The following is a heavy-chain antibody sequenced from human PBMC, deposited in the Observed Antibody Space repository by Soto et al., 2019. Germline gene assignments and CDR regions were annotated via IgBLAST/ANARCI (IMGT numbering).Heavy chain of an antibody. V-gene: IGHV4-31*03. D-gene: IGHD5-18*01. J-gene: IGHJ2*01. Sequence: QVQLQESGPGLVKPSQTLSLTCTVSGGSISSGGYYWSWIRQHPGKGLEWIGYIYYSGSTYYNPSLKSRVTISVDTSKNQSSLKLSSVTAADTAVYYCARRGYSYGFQDLWGRGTLVTVSS. CDR3: ARRGYSYGFQDL. CDR2: IYYSGST. CDR1: GGSISSGGYY.